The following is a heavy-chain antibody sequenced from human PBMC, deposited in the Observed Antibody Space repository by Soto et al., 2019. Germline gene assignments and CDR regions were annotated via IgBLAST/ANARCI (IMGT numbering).Heavy chain of an antibody. CDR2: ISYDGSNK. Sequence: QVQLVESGGGVVQPGRSLRLSCAASGFTFSSYGMHWVRQAPGKGLEWVAVISYDGSNKYYADSVKGRFTISRDNSKNTLYLQMNSLRAEDTAVYYCAKGIQLWLQSNYYYYGMDVWGQGTTVTVSS. CDR3: AKGIQLWLQSNYYYYGMDV. J-gene: IGHJ6*02. CDR1: GFTFSSYG. V-gene: IGHV3-30*18. D-gene: IGHD5-18*01.